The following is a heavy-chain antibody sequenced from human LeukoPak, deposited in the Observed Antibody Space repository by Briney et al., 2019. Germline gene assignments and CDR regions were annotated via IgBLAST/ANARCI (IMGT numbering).Heavy chain of an antibody. CDR3: AREAVTISALVRTQTTKRPHRFDP. Sequence: SVKVSCKASGGTFSSYAISWVRQAPGQGLEWMGGIIPIFGTANYAQKFQGRVTMTRDMSTNTVYMQLSSLRSEDTAVYYCAREAVTISALVRTQTTKRPHRFDPWGQGTLVTVSS. CDR1: GGTFSSYA. D-gene: IGHD3-3*01. CDR2: IIPIFGTA. J-gene: IGHJ5*02. V-gene: IGHV1-69*05.